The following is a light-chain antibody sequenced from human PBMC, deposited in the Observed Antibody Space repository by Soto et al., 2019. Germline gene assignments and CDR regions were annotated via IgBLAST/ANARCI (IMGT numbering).Light chain of an antibody. CDR3: CSPADTYTVV. V-gene: IGLV2-11*01. Sequence: SVLSRAVSVSRSRGQAGTIIYTETSSDIGSYNRVSWFQQPPGEAPKLIIYDVTKRPSGVPDRFSGSKSGNTASLTISGLQAEDEADYYCCSPADTYTVVFGGGTKVTVL. CDR1: SSDIGSYNR. J-gene: IGLJ2*01. CDR2: DVT.